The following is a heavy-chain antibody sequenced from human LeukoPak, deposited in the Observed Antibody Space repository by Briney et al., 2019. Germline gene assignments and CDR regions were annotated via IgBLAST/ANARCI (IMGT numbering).Heavy chain of an antibody. V-gene: IGHV4-61*01. Sequence: LSETLSLTCTVSGGSISGSSYYWGWIRQPPGKGLEWIGYIYYSGSTNYNPSLKSRVTISVDTSKNQFSLKLSSVTAADTAVYYCARDRQQLVTDSYYYYGMDVWGQGTTVTVSS. J-gene: IGHJ6*02. CDR2: IYYSGST. D-gene: IGHD6-6*01. CDR3: ARDRQQLVTDSYYYYGMDV. CDR1: GGSISGSSYY.